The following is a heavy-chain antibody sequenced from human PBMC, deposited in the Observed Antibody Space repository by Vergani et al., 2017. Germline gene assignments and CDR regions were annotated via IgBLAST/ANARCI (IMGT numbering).Heavy chain of an antibody. D-gene: IGHD1-26*01. CDR3: ARFTVGATRRFDY. CDR1: GGPISSGSYY. Sequence: QVQLQESGPGLVKPSQTLSLTCTVSGGPISSGSYYWGWIRQPAGKGLEWIGRIYTSGSTNYKPTLKSRVTISVDTSKNQFSLKLSPVTAADTAVYYCARFTVGATRRFDYWGQGTLVTVSS. V-gene: IGHV4-61*02. J-gene: IGHJ4*02. CDR2: IYTSGST.